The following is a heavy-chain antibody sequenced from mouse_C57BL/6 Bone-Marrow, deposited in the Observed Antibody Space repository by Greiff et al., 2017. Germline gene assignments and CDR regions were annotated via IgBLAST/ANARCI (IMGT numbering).Heavy chain of an antibody. D-gene: IGHD2-4*01. Sequence: QVQLKESGPGLVQPSQSLSITCTVSGFSLTSYGVHWVRQSPGKGLEWLGVIWRGGSTDYNAAFMSRLSITKDNSKSQVFFKMNSLQADDTAIYYCANPFYYDYDGFAYWGQGTLVTVSA. CDR1: GFSLTSYG. V-gene: IGHV2-5*01. CDR3: ANPFYYDYDGFAY. J-gene: IGHJ3*01. CDR2: IWRGGST.